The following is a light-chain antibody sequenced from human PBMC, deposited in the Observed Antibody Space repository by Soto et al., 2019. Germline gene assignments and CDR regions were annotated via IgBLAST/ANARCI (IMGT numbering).Light chain of an antibody. CDR2: AAS. Sequence: DIQMTQSPSSLSASVGDRVTITCQASQDISNYINWYQQKPGKAPQLLIYAASNLETGVPSRFSGSGSGTDFTLTISSLEPEDFAVYYCQQLNQWPPETFGQGTRVEIK. CDR1: QDISNY. J-gene: IGKJ1*01. V-gene: IGKV1-33*01. CDR3: QQLNQWPPET.